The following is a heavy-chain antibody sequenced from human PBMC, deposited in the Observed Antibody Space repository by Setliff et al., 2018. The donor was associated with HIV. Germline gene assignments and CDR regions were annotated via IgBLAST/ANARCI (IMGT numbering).Heavy chain of an antibody. CDR3: ARLGYSGSLVGAFDI. V-gene: IGHV4-39*07. J-gene: IGHJ3*02. CDR2: IYYDGRT. CDR1: GGSIRTGAYY. D-gene: IGHD1-26*01. Sequence: SETLSLTCTVSGGSIRTGAYYWGWIRQPPGKGLEWIGSIYYDGRTFYKPSLKSRLTISVDTSKNQFSLNLTSVTAADTAVYYCARLGYSGSLVGAFDIWGQGTMVTVSS.